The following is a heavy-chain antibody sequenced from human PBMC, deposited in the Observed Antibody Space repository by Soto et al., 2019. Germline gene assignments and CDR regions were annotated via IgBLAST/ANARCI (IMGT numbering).Heavy chain of an antibody. CDR1: GFTFSNYG. J-gene: IGHJ4*02. CDR2: ISYDGSNK. V-gene: IGHV3-30*18. CDR3: AKGGHNWNYINDY. D-gene: IGHD1-7*01. Sequence: PGGSLRLSCAAYGFTFSNYGMHWVRQAPGKGLEWVTVISYDGSNKYYADSVKGRFTISRDNSKNTLYLQMNSLRAEDTAVYYCAKGGHNWNYINDYWGQGTLVTVSS.